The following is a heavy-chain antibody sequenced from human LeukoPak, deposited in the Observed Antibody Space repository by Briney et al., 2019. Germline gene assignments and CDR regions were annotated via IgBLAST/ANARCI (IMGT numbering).Heavy chain of an antibody. Sequence: SETLSLTCSVSGDSFSTYYWSWLRQPPGKGLEWIGNIYYSGSTNYNPSLESRVTISIDTSKNQFSLKLASVIVADTAVYYCARERLSSTWYGGSRDCRYHYYGMDVWGQGTTVTVSS. CDR1: GDSFSTYY. D-gene: IGHD6-13*01. CDR2: IYYSGST. CDR3: ARERLSSTWYGGSRDCRYHYYGMDV. J-gene: IGHJ6*02. V-gene: IGHV4-59*01.